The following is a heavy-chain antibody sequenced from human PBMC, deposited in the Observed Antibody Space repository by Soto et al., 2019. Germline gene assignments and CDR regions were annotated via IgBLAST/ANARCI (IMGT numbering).Heavy chain of an antibody. V-gene: IGHV1-69*04. Sequence: ASVKVSCKASGGTFSSYTISWVRQAPGQGLEWMGRIIPILGIANYAQKFQGRVTITADTSTSTAYMELSSLRSEDTAVYYCAKDWYYDILTGPVAYWGQGTLVTVSS. D-gene: IGHD3-9*01. CDR1: GGTFSSYT. CDR2: IIPILGIA. CDR3: AKDWYYDILTGPVAY. J-gene: IGHJ4*02.